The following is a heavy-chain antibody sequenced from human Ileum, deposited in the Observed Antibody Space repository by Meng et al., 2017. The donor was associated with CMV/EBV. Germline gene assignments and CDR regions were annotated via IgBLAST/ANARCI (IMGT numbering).Heavy chain of an antibody. V-gene: IGHV4-4*07. CDR1: GDSITSFY. CDR2: IYHGGST. CDR3: ARGPGGFGDFNFDY. J-gene: IGHJ4*02. D-gene: IGHD3-16*01. Sequence: GRLEESGPGLVKPSATLSLTCTVSGDSITSFYWSWIRQPAGKALEWIGRIYHGGSTNYNPSLKSRVTLSVDTSKNQFSMRLTSVTAADTAVYYCARGPGGFGDFNFDYWGQGILVTVSS.